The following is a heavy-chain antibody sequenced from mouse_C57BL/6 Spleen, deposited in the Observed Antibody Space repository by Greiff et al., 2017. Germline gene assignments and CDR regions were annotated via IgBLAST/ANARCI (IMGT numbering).Heavy chain of an antibody. CDR2: INPSTGGT. Sequence: VQLKQSGPELVKPGASVKISCKASGYSFTGYYMNWVKQSPEKSLEWIGEINPSTGGTTYKQKFKAKATLTVDKSSSTAYMQIKSLTSEDSAVYYCARHGGFAYWGQGTLVTVSA. J-gene: IGHJ3*01. CDR1: GYSFTGYY. V-gene: IGHV1-42*01. CDR3: ARHGGFAY.